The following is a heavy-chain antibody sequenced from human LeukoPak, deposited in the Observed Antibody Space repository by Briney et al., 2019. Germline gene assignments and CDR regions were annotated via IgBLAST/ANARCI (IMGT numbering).Heavy chain of an antibody. D-gene: IGHD3-3*01. V-gene: IGHV1-18*01. CDR3: ARGPQTYYDFWSGYYSGKFDP. CDR2: IVHNGDT. CDR1: GYTFTNYA. J-gene: IGHJ5*02. Sequence: ASVKVSCRASGYTFTNYAISWVRQAPGQGLEWMGWIVHNGDTNYAQRFQGRVTMTTDTATSAAYMELNSLRSDDTAMYYCARGPQTYYDFWSGYYSGKFDPWGQGTLVTVSS.